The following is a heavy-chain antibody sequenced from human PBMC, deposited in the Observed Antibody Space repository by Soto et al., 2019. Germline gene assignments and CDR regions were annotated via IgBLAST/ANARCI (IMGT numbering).Heavy chain of an antibody. D-gene: IGHD3-3*01. CDR3: ARCTALESLGGDDY. CDR1: GFTFSSYA. Sequence: GGSLRLSCAASGFTFSSYAVYWVRQAPGRGLEWVALISYDGTKKYYADAVKGRFTISRDNADNTQYLQMDILRVEDTALYHYARCTALESLGGDDYWGQGPLVTVS. J-gene: IGHJ4*02. V-gene: IGHV3-30-3*01. CDR2: ISYDGTKK.